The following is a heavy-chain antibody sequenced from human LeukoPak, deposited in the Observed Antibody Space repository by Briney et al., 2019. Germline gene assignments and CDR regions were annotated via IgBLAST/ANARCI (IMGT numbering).Heavy chain of an antibody. Sequence: GGSLRLSCAASGFTFSSYRMSWVRQAPGKGLEWVANIKQDGSEKYNVDSVKGRFTISRDNAKNSLYLQMNSLRAEDTAVYYCARPKGRIAVAGFDYWGQGTLVTVSS. D-gene: IGHD6-19*01. V-gene: IGHV3-7*03. CDR1: GFTFSSYR. CDR2: IKQDGSEK. J-gene: IGHJ4*02. CDR3: ARPKGRIAVAGFDY.